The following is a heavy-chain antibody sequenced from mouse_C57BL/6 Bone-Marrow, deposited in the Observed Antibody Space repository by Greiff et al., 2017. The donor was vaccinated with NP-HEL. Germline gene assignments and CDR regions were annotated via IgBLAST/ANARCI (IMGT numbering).Heavy chain of an antibody. V-gene: IGHV5-17*01. CDR3: ARHDYGFAY. CDR1: GFTFSDYG. Sequence: EVQLQESGGGLVKPGGSLKLSCAASGFTFSDYGMHWVRQAPEKGLEWVAYISSGSSTIYYADTVKGRFTISRDNAKNTLFLQMTSLRSEDTAMYYCARHDYGFAYWGQGTLVTVSA. J-gene: IGHJ3*01. D-gene: IGHD2-4*01. CDR2: ISSGSSTI.